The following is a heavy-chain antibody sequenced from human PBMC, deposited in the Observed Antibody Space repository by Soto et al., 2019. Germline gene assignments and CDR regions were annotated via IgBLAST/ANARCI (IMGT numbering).Heavy chain of an antibody. D-gene: IGHD3-22*01. CDR1: GGSISSGGNY. J-gene: IGHJ6*02. CDR3: ARDRSDYYDRSGYHYYYYGMDV. V-gene: IGHV4-31*03. CDR2: IYYSGST. Sequence: SETLSLTCTVSGGSISSGGNYWSWIRQHPGKGLEWIGYIYYSGSTYYNPSLKSRVTISVDPSKNQFSLKLSSVTAADTAVYYCARDRSDYYDRSGYHYYYYGMDVWGQGTTVTVSS.